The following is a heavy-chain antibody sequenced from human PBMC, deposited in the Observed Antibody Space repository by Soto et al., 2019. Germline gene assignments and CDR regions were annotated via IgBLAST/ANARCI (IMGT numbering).Heavy chain of an antibody. V-gene: IGHV1-2*02. CDR3: GRGRSGQIVVFY. D-gene: IGHD1-26*01. J-gene: IGHJ4*02. Sequence: ASVKVSCKASGYTLIDYFIHWVRQAPGQGRESGATRYAQKCQGRVTMTMDTSVTTVYMEVTNLSPDDPAVYYCGRGRSGQIVVFYWGQGTPVTVSS. CDR1: GYTLIDYF. CDR2: GAT.